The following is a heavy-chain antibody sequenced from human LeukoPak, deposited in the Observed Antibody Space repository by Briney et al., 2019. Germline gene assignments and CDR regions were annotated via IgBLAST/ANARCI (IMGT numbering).Heavy chain of an antibody. CDR2: INPNSGGT. CDR1: GYTFTSYG. Sequence: ASVKVSCKASGYTFTSYGISWVRQAPGQGLEWMGWINPNSGGTNYAQKFQGRVTMTRDTSISTAYMELSRLRSDDTAVYYCAREGYRTGTDLRKNWFDPWGQGTLVTVSS. D-gene: IGHD1-7*01. J-gene: IGHJ5*02. V-gene: IGHV1-2*02. CDR3: AREGYRTGTDLRKNWFDP.